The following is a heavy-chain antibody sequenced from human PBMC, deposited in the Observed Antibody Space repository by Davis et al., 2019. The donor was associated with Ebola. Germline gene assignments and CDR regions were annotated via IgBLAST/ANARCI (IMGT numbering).Heavy chain of an antibody. CDR1: GFRFSDYY. CDR2: ISNNGKFT. V-gene: IGHV3-11*04. J-gene: IGHJ6*02. Sequence: GGSLRLSCVASGFRFSDYYINWIRQAPGKGLEWISAISNNGKFTYYADSVKGRVTISSDNAESSLYLEINRLRVEDTAVYYCTRGDVWGQGTTVTVSS. CDR3: TRGDV.